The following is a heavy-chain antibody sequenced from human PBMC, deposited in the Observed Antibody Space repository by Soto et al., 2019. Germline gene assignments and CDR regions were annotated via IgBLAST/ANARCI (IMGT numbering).Heavy chain of an antibody. CDR1: GYSFTSYW. Sequence: GESLKISCKGSGYSFTSYWIGWVRQMPGKGLEWMGIIYPGDSDTRYSPSFQGQVTISADKSISTAYLQWSSLKASDTAMYYCARRYCTNGVCYSAAFDIWGQGTMVTVSS. V-gene: IGHV5-51*01. D-gene: IGHD2-8*01. CDR3: ARRYCTNGVCYSAAFDI. J-gene: IGHJ3*02. CDR2: IYPGDSDT.